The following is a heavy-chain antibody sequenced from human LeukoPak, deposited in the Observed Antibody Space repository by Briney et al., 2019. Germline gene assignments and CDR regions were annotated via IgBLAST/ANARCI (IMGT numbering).Heavy chain of an antibody. D-gene: IGHD5-18*01. J-gene: IGHJ6*03. CDR2: MNPNSGNT. V-gene: IGHV1-8*01. Sequence: ASVKVSCKASGYTFTSYDINWVRQATGQGLEWMGWMNPNSGNTGYAQKFQGRVTMTRNTSISTAYMELSSLRSEDTAVYYCARGGYSYGIHYYYMDVWGKGTTVTVSS. CDR1: GYTFTSYD. CDR3: ARGGYSYGIHYYYMDV.